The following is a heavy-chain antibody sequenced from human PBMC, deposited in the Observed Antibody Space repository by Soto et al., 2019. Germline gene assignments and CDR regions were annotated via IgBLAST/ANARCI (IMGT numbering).Heavy chain of an antibody. D-gene: IGHD2-15*01. V-gene: IGHV3-13*01. CDR2: IGTAGDT. Sequence: GGSLRLSCAASGFTFSSYDMHWVRQATGKGLEWVSAIGTAGDTYYPGSVKGRFTISRENAKNSLYLQMNSLRAGDTAVYYCARLIPYCSGGSCYHYFDYWGQGTLVTVSS. CDR3: ARLIPYCSGGSCYHYFDY. J-gene: IGHJ4*02. CDR1: GFTFSSYD.